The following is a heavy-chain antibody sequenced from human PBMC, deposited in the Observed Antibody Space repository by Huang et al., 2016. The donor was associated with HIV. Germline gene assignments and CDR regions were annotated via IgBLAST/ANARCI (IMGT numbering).Heavy chain of an antibody. D-gene: IGHD3-22*01. V-gene: IGHV3-48*01. CDR2: ISKTSGAT. Sequence: EVQLVESGGGLAQPGGSLRLSCVASGYTCSTYSMNWVRQAPGKGLEWVSYISKTSGATSYAESVKGRFTVSRDNVKNSLYLQMNRLRVEDTAMYYCVRDSSSGLQLRYWGQGALVIVS. CDR3: VRDSSSGLQLRY. CDR1: GYTCSTYS. J-gene: IGHJ4*02.